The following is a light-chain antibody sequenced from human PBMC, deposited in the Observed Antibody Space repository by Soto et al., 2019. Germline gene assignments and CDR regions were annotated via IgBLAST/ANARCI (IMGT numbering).Light chain of an antibody. J-gene: IGKJ1*01. Sequence: DIQMTQSPSSLSASVGDRVTITCRPSQSFSSYLNWYQQKRGKAPKLLIYAASSLQSGVPSRFSGSGSGTDFTLTINSLQPEDCATYYCQQSYTTLSAFGQGTKVEIK. CDR3: QQSYTTLSA. CDR2: AAS. V-gene: IGKV1-39*01. CDR1: QSFSSY.